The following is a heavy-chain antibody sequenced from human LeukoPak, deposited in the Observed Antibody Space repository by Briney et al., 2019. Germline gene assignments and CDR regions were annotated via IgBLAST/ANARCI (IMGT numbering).Heavy chain of an antibody. Sequence: PGGSLRLSCAASGFTFSSYWMSWVRQAPGKGLEWVANIKQDGGDKYYVDAVKGRFTISRDSAKNSLSLQMNSLRAEDTAVYYCARSGSGSHSTFFDYWGQGTLVTVSS. CDR1: GFTFSSYW. CDR2: IKQDGGDK. V-gene: IGHV3-7*01. J-gene: IGHJ4*02. D-gene: IGHD3-10*01. CDR3: ARSGSGSHSTFFDY.